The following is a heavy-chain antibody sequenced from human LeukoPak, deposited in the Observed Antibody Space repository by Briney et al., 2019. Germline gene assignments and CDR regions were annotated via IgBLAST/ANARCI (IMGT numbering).Heavy chain of an antibody. CDR1: GGSFSGYY. D-gene: IGHD5-18*01. J-gene: IGHJ4*02. CDR2: INHSGST. V-gene: IGHV4-34*01. Sequence: SETLSLTCAVYGGSFSGYYWSWIRQPPGKGLEWIGEINHSGSTNYNPSLKSRVTTSVDTSKNQFSLKLSSVTAADTAVYYCARLNTGSWYYFDYWGQGTLVTVSS. CDR3: ARLNTGSWYYFDY.